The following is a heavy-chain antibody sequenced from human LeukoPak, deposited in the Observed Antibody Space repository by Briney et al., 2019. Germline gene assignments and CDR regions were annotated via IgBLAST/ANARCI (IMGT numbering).Heavy chain of an antibody. CDR1: GFTFSSYA. Sequence: GGSLRLSCAASGFTFSSYAMHWVRQAPGKGLEWVAVISYDGSNKYYADSVEGRFTISRDNSKNTLYLQMNSLRVEDTAVFYCARDQYDTWSRRGNFDSWGQGTLVIVSS. D-gene: IGHD3-3*01. CDR3: ARDQYDTWSRRGNFDS. J-gene: IGHJ4*02. V-gene: IGHV3-30-3*01. CDR2: ISYDGSNK.